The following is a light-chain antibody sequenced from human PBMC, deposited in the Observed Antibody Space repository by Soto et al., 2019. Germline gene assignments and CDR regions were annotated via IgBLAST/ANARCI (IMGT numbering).Light chain of an antibody. CDR2: DNG. V-gene: IGLV1-51*01. CDR1: SSNIGNNF. Sequence: QSVLTQPPSVSAAPGQKVTISCSGSSSNIGNNFVSWYQQFPGTAPKLLIYDNGMRPSEIPDRFSGSNSGTSATLAITGLQTGDEADYYCGTWDSSLSVVVFGGGTKLTVL. J-gene: IGLJ2*01. CDR3: GTWDSSLSVVV.